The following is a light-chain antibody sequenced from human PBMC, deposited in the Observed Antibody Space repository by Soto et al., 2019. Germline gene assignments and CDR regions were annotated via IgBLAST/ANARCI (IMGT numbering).Light chain of an antibody. Sequence: DIQMTQSPSTLSASVGDRVTITCRASQSIRSWLAWYQQKPGKTPKLLNYKASSLESVVTWRFSGSGSVTEFTFTISSLQPDDGATDYCEHDNSRYTFAQGTKLEIK. V-gene: IGKV1-5*03. CDR2: KAS. CDR3: EHDNSRYT. J-gene: IGKJ2*01. CDR1: QSIRSW.